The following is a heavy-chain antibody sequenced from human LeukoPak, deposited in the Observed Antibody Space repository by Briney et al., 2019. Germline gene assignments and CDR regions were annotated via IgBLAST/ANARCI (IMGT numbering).Heavy chain of an antibody. CDR3: ARLSMVRGVITNTNFDY. CDR2: IYYSGST. CDR1: GGSISSSSYY. V-gene: IGHV4-39*01. Sequence: SETLSLTCTVSGGSISSSSYYWGWIRQPPGKGLEWIGSIYYSGSTYYNPSLKSRVTISVDTSKNQFSLKLSSVTAADTAVYYCARLSMVRGVITNTNFDYWGQGTLVTVSS. D-gene: IGHD3-10*01. J-gene: IGHJ4*02.